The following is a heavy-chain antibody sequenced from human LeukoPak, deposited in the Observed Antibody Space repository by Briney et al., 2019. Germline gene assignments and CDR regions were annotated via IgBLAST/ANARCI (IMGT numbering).Heavy chain of an antibody. Sequence: SETLSLTCTVSGGSISSYYWSWIRQPPGKGLEWIGYIYYSGSTNYNPSLKSRVTISVDTSKNQFSLKLSSVTAADTAVYYCARGADDDSNYYYYYMDVWGKGTTVTISS. CDR1: GGSISSYY. J-gene: IGHJ6*03. D-gene: IGHD4-17*01. V-gene: IGHV4-59*01. CDR2: IYYSGST. CDR3: ARGADDDSNYYYYYMDV.